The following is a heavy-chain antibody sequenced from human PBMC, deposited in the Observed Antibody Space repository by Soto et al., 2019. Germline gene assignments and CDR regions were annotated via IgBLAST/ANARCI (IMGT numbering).Heavy chain of an antibody. CDR2: IKQDGSEK. J-gene: IGHJ6*02. V-gene: IGHV3-7*01. CDR3: ARDRALRFLEWLPYYGMDV. D-gene: IGHD3-3*01. Sequence: GSLRLSCAASGFTFSSYWMSWVRQAPGKGLEWVANIKQDGSEKYYVDSVKGRFTISRDNAKNSLYLQMNSLRAEDTAVYYCARDRALRFLEWLPYYGMDVWGQGTTVTASS. CDR1: GFTFSSYW.